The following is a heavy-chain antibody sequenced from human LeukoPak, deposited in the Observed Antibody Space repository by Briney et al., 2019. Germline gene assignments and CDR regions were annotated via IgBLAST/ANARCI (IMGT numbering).Heavy chain of an antibody. D-gene: IGHD3-16*01. CDR3: AREAPGGTMGVFDY. J-gene: IGHJ4*02. CDR1: GGTFSSYA. Sequence: ASVKASCKASGGTFSSYAISWVRQAPGQGLEWMGGIIPIFGTANYAQKFQGRVTITADESTSTAYTELSSLRSEDTAVYYCAREAPGGTMGVFDYWGQGTLVTVSS. CDR2: IIPIFGTA. V-gene: IGHV1-69*13.